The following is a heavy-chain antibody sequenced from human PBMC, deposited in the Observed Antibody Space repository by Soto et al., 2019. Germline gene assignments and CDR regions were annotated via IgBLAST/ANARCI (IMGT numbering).Heavy chain of an antibody. D-gene: IGHD1-26*01. CDR2: MIPIFGTA. J-gene: IGHJ4*02. Sequence: QVQLVQSGAEVKKPGSSVKVSCKTSGGTFSTYSIVWVRQAPGEGLEWMGGMIPIFGTANYAQKFQDRVTITADKSTNTAFMKPSSLKSEDTAMYSCASSSGNNYGVCTNYDFDYWGQGTLVTVSS. CDR1: GGTFSTYS. CDR3: ASSSGNNYGVCTNYDFDY. V-gene: IGHV1-69*06.